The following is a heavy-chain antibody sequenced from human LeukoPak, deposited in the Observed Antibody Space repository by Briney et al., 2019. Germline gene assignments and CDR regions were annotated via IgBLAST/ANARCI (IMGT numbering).Heavy chain of an antibody. Sequence: TSVKVSCKASGYTFTSYGISWVRQAPGQGLEWMGGIIPIFGTANYAEKFQGRVTITADESTNTAYMELSSLRSEDTAVYYCARDKVQRWLQGDAFDIWGQGTMVTVSS. D-gene: IGHD5-24*01. CDR3: ARDKVQRWLQGDAFDI. CDR2: IIPIFGTA. CDR1: GYTFTSYG. V-gene: IGHV1-69*13. J-gene: IGHJ3*02.